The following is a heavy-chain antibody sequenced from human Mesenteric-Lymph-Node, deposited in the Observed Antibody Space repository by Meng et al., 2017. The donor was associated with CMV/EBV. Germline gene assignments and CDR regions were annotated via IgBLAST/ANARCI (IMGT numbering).Heavy chain of an antibody. CDR2: MNPNSGNT. CDR1: GYTSTSYD. D-gene: IGHD6-13*01. V-gene: IGHV1-8*01. Sequence: ASVKVSCKASGYTSTSYDFNWVRQATGQGLEWMGWMNPNSGNTGYAQKFKGRVTMTRNTSINTAYMELSSLRSEDTAVYYCARAPSSSSWYYYHYYGLDVWGQGTTVTVSS. J-gene: IGHJ6*02. CDR3: ARAPSSSSWYYYHYYGLDV.